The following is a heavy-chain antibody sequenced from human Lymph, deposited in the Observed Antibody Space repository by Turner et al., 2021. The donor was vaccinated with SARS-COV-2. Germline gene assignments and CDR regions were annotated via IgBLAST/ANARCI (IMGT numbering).Heavy chain of an antibody. CDR2: ISGSGGDT. CDR1: GFTFSSYA. V-gene: IGHV3-23*01. Sequence: EVQLLESGGGLVQPGGSLRLSCAASGFTFSSYAMSWVRQAPGKGLEWALAISGSGGDTYYADTVKGRFTIYRDNSKNTLYLQMNSLRAEDTAVYYCAKGVRGAMIVVVIPYFDYWGQGTLVTVSS. CDR3: AKGVRGAMIVVVIPYFDY. J-gene: IGHJ4*02. D-gene: IGHD3-22*01.